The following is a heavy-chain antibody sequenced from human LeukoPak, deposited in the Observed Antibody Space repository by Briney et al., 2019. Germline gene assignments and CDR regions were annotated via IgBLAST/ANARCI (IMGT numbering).Heavy chain of an antibody. CDR1: GYTFTGYY. CDR3: ARVSSSSWYEIYFDY. Sequence: ASVKVSCKASGYTFTGYYMHWVRQAPGQGLEWMGWINPNSGGTNYAQKFQGRVTMTRVTSISTAYMELSRLRSDDTAVYYCARVSSSSWYEIYFDYWGQGTLVTVSS. D-gene: IGHD6-13*01. CDR2: INPNSGGT. V-gene: IGHV1-2*02. J-gene: IGHJ4*02.